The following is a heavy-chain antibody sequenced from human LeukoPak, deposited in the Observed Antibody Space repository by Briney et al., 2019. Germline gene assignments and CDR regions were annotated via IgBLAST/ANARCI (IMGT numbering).Heavy chain of an antibody. CDR3: ARGYCSGGSCYGGDWFDP. CDR2: IYYSGST. D-gene: IGHD2-15*01. V-gene: IGHV4-30-4*01. CDR1: GGSISSGDYY. J-gene: IGHJ5*02. Sequence: SETVSLTCTVSGGSISSGDYYWSWIRQPPGKGLEWIGYIYYSGSTYYNPSLKSRVTISVDTSKNQFSLKLSSVTAADTAVYYCARGYCSGGSCYGGDWFDPWGQGTLVTVSS.